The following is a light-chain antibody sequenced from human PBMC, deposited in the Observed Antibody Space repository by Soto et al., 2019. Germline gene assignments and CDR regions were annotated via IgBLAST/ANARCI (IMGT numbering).Light chain of an antibody. V-gene: IGLV1-47*01. CDR2: RNN. CDR1: SSNIGSKY. J-gene: IGLJ2*01. CDR3: AAWDAGVSGPA. Sequence: QSVLTQPPSASGTPGQRVTISCSGSSSNIGSKYVYWYQQLPGTAPKLLMYRNNQRPSGFPDRFSGSKSDTSASLAISGLRSEDEADYYCAAWDAGVSGPAFGGGTQLTVL.